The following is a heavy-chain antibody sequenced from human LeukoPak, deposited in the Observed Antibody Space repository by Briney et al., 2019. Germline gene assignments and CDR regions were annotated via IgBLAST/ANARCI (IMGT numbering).Heavy chain of an antibody. CDR2: INHSGST. CDR3: ARWHASGWSYFDY. Sequence: SETLSLTCAVYGGSFSGYSSSWIRQPPGKGLEWIGEINHSGSTNYNPSLKSRVTISVDTSKNQFSLKLSSLTAADTAVYYCARWHASGWSYFDYWGQGTLVTVSS. J-gene: IGHJ4*02. D-gene: IGHD6-19*01. CDR1: GGSFSGYS. V-gene: IGHV4-34*01.